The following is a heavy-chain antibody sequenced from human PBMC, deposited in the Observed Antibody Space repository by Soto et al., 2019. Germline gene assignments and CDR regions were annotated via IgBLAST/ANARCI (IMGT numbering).Heavy chain of an antibody. Sequence: QVQLVQSGAEVKKPGSSVKVSCKASGGTFSSYAISWVRQVPGQGLEWMGGTIPIFGTANYAQKFQGRVTITADESASTAYMELSSLRSEDTAVYYCALSITTVGQIDDWGQGTLVTVSS. V-gene: IGHV1-69*12. CDR3: ALSITTVGQIDD. D-gene: IGHD4-17*01. CDR2: TIPIFGTA. J-gene: IGHJ4*02. CDR1: GGTFSSYA.